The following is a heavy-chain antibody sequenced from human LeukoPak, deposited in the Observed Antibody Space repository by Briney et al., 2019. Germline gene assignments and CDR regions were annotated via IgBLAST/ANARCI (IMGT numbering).Heavy chain of an antibody. CDR3: AKDGYYYGSGSLSDP. D-gene: IGHD3-10*01. CDR2: ISGDGGST. Sequence: GGSLRLSCAASGSTFDDYAMHWVRQAPGKGLEWVSLISGDGGSTYYADSVKGRFTISRDNSKSSLYLQMNSLRTEDTALYYCAKDGYYYGSGSLSDPWGQGTLVTVSS. CDR1: GSTFDDYA. V-gene: IGHV3-43*02. J-gene: IGHJ5*02.